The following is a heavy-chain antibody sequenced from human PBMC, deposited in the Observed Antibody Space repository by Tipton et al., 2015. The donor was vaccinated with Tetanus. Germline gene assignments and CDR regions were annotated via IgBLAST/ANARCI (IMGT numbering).Heavy chain of an antibody. CDR1: GDSISSSSYY. CDR3: ARHSGSYPFDY. D-gene: IGHD1-26*01. CDR2: FYYSGST. V-gene: IGHV4-39*01. J-gene: IGHJ4*02. Sequence: TLSLTCTVSGDSISSSSYYWGWIRQPPGKGLEWIGSFYYSGSTNYNPSLKSRVTTSVDMSKNQFSLKLSSVTAADTAVYYCARHSGSYPFDYWGQGTLVTVSS.